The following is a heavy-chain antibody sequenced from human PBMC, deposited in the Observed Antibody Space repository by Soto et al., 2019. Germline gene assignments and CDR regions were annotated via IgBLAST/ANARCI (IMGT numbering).Heavy chain of an antibody. CDR2: IYHSGST. CDR1: SGSISSSNW. V-gene: IGHV4-4*02. J-gene: IGHJ6*03. CDR3: ARDAKTTVTGYYYYYMDV. D-gene: IGHD4-4*01. Sequence: SETLSLTCAVSSGSISSSNWWSWVRQPPGKGLEWIGEIYHSGSTNYNPSLKSRVTISVDKSKNQFSLKLSSVTAADTAVYYCARDAKTTVTGYYYYYMDVWGKGTTVTVSS.